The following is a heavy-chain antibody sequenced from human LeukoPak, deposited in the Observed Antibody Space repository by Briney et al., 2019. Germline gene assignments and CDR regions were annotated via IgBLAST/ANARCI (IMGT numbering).Heavy chain of an antibody. CDR2: IYYSGST. Sequence: PSETLSLTCTVSGGSISSSSHYWGWIRQPPGKGLEWIGSIYYSGSTYYNPSLKSRVTISVDTSKNQFSLKLSSVTAADTAVYYCATSPYYYDSSGYFFRPWFDPWGQGTLVTVSS. CDR1: GGSISSSSHY. J-gene: IGHJ5*02. D-gene: IGHD3-22*01. CDR3: ATSPYYYDSSGYFFRPWFDP. V-gene: IGHV4-39*07.